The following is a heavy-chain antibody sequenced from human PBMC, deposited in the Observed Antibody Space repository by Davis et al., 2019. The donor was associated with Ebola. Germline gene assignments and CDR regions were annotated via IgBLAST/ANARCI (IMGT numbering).Heavy chain of an antibody. D-gene: IGHD5-24*01. CDR2: LNTDGTST. J-gene: IGHJ6*03. CDR3: ARDIGDGYNFDYMDV. CDR1: GFTFNYYW. Sequence: GESLKISCEASGFTFNYYWMVWLRQAPGKGLMWVSHLNTDGTSTNYADSVKGRFTISRDNTKNTLYLQMNSLRAEDTAVYYCARDIGDGYNFDYMDVWGKGTTVTVSS. V-gene: IGHV3-74*01.